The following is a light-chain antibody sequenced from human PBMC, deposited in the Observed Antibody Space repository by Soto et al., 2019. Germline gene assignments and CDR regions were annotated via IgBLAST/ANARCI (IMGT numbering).Light chain of an antibody. CDR2: KAS. V-gene: IGKV1-5*03. CDR1: QSISAG. CDR3: QQYNNYGSWT. J-gene: IGKJ1*01. Sequence: DIQMTQSPSTLSASVGDRVTITCRASQSISAGLAWYQQKPGKAPKLLIYKASSLESGVPSRFSGSGSGTKFTLTISSLQPDDFATYYCQQYNNYGSWTFGQGTKVEIK.